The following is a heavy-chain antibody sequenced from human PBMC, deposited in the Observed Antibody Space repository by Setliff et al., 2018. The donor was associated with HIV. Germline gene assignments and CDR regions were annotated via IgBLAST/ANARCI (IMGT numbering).Heavy chain of an antibody. CDR2: IKSDGSMT. J-gene: IGHJ4*02. CDR1: GFTFSAYG. V-gene: IGHV3-74*01. CDR3: ARICGGSKCSVGH. Sequence: PGESLKISCVASGFTFSAYGMHWVRQVPGMGPVWVSNIKSDGSMTRYADSVTGRFIISRDNTKNTLYLQMNSLTAEDTAVYYCARICGGSKCSVGHWGQGTLVTVSS. D-gene: IGHD2-15*01.